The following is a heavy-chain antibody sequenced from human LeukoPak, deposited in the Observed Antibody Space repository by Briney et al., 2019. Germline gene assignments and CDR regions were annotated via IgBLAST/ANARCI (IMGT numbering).Heavy chain of an antibody. V-gene: IGHV4-38-2*02. Sequence: SETLSLTCTVSGYSISSGYYWGWIRQPPGKGLEWIGSIYHSGSTYYNPSLKSRVRTSVDTSKKQFSLKLSSVTAADTAVYYCARAPRGVVVKSDAFDIWGQGTMVTVSS. J-gene: IGHJ3*02. CDR1: GYSISSGYY. CDR2: IYHSGST. CDR3: ARAPRGVVVKSDAFDI. D-gene: IGHD2-15*01.